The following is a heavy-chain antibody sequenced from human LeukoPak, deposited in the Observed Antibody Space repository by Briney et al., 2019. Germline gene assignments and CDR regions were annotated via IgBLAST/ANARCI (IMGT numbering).Heavy chain of an antibody. D-gene: IGHD3-22*01. Sequence: ASVKVSCKASGYSFSTHWMHWVRQAPGQGLEWMGIINPSGGFTSYAQKLQGRVTVTRDMSTSTVYMELSNLRSEDTALYYCARGSVGLGSGYYYVSYYFDYWGQGTLVTVSS. CDR1: GYSFSTHW. V-gene: IGHV1-46*01. J-gene: IGHJ4*02. CDR2: INPSGGFT. CDR3: ARGSVGLGSGYYYVSYYFDY.